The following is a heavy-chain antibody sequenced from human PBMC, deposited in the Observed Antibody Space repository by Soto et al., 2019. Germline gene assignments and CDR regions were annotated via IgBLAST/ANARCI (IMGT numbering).Heavy chain of an antibody. CDR3: AREWFREYWFDP. D-gene: IGHD3-22*01. J-gene: IGHJ5*02. CDR2: INHSGST. CDR1: GGSFSGYY. Sequence: SETLSLTCAVYGGSFSGYYWSWIRQPPGKGLEWIGEINHSGSTNYNPSLKSRVTISVDTSKNQFSLKLSSVTAADTAVYYCAREWFREYWFDPWGQGTLVTVSS. V-gene: IGHV4-34*01.